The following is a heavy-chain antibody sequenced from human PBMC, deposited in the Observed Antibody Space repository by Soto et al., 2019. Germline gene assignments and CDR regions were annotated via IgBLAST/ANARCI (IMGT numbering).Heavy chain of an antibody. V-gene: IGHV3-23*01. CDR2: ISGSGGST. CDR3: AKGGYSGSDGSDS. J-gene: IGHJ1*01. Sequence: GGSLRLSCAASGFTFSSYAMSWVHQAPGKGLEWVSAISGSGGSTYYADSVKGRFTISRDNSKNTLYLQMNSLRAEDTAVYYCAKGGYSGSDGSDSWGQGTLVTVSS. CDR1: GFTFSSYA. D-gene: IGHD5-12*01.